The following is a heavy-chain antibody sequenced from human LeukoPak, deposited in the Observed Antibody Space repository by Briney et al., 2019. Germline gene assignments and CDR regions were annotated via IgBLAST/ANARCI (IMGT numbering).Heavy chain of an antibody. V-gene: IGHV3-23*01. CDR2: ISGSGGST. CDR3: ARGYSSSWHLQAYMDV. J-gene: IGHJ6*03. CDR1: GFTFSSYA. D-gene: IGHD6-13*01. Sequence: GGSLRLSCAASGFTFSSYAMSWVRQAPGKGLEWVSAISGSGGSTYYADSVKGRFTISRDNSKNTLYLQMNSLRAEDTAVYYCARGYSSSWHLQAYMDVWGKGTTVTVSS.